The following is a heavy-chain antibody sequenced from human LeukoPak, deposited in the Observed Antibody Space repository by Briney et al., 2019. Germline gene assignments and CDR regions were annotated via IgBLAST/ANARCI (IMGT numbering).Heavy chain of an antibody. CDR2: ISAYNGNT. J-gene: IGHJ4*02. V-gene: IGHV1-18*04. Sequence: ASVKVSCKASGYSFTAYYVHWVRQAPGQGLEWMGWISAYNGNTNYAQKLQGRVTMTTDTSTSTAYMELRSLRSDDTAVYYCAASPNYGDLSFDYWGQGTLVTVSS. CDR1: GYSFTAYY. D-gene: IGHD4-17*01. CDR3: AASPNYGDLSFDY.